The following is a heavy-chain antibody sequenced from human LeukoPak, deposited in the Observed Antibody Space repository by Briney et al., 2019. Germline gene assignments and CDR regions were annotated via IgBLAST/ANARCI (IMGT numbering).Heavy chain of an antibody. D-gene: IGHD2-8*02. Sequence: PGRSLRLSCAASGFTFNSYAMSWVRQAPGKGLEWVSTITGSGGFTYYADSVKGRFTISRDKSKNTLYLQMNSLRAEDTAVYYCAKGVVWEPRDYFDYWGQGTLVTVSS. V-gene: IGHV3-23*01. CDR2: ITGSGGFT. CDR3: AKGVVWEPRDYFDY. CDR1: GFTFNSYA. J-gene: IGHJ4*02.